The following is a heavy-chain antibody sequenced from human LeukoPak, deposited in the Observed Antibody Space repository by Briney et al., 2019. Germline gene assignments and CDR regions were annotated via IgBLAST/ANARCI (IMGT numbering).Heavy chain of an antibody. J-gene: IGHJ4*02. CDR2: IKSKTDGGTR. CDR1: GFTFSNYG. D-gene: IGHD3-3*01. Sequence: GGSLRLSCAASGFTFSNYGMTWVRQAPGKGLEWVGRIKSKTDGGTRDYAAPVKGRFTISRDDSKNTLYLQMNSLKTEDTAVYYCTAYVDFYPFWGQGTLVTVSS. V-gene: IGHV3-15*01. CDR3: TAYVDFYPF.